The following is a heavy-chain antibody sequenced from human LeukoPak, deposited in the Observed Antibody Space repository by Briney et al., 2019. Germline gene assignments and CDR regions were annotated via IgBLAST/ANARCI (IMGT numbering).Heavy chain of an antibody. CDR2: INHSGST. Sequence: SETLSLTCAVYGGSFSGYYWSWIRQPPGKGLEWIGEINHSGSTNYNPSLKSRVTISVDTSKNQFSLKLSSVTAADTAVYYCARHKKLGYCSSTSCYPRPFDPWGQGTLVTVSS. CDR1: GGSFSGYY. D-gene: IGHD2-2*01. V-gene: IGHV4-34*01. CDR3: ARHKKLGYCSSTSCYPRPFDP. J-gene: IGHJ5*02.